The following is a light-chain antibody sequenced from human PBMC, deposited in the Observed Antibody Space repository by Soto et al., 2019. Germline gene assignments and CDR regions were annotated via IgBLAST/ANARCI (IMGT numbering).Light chain of an antibody. CDR1: SSDVGACNY. CDR3: AAWDDSLSGL. V-gene: IGLV2-8*01. CDR2: EVS. Sequence: QSALTQPPSASGSPGQSVTISCTGTSSDVGACNYVSWFQQHPGKAPKLMIYEVSKRPSGVPDRFSGSKSGSTASLAISGLRSEDEADYYCAAWDDSLSGLFGGGTKLTVL. J-gene: IGLJ2*01.